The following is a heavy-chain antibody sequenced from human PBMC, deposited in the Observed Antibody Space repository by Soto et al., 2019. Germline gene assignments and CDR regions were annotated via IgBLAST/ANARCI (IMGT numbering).Heavy chain of an antibody. J-gene: IGHJ6*02. V-gene: IGHV4-30-2*01. CDR1: GGSISSGGYS. Sequence: SDTLSLTCAVSGGSISSGGYSWSWIRQPPGKGLEWIGYIYHSGSTYYNPSLKSRVTISVDRSKNQFSLKLSSVTAADTAVYYCAGSGYYHNSVIDVWGQGTTVTGSS. CDR3: AGSGYYHNSVIDV. CDR2: IYHSGST. D-gene: IGHD3-22*01.